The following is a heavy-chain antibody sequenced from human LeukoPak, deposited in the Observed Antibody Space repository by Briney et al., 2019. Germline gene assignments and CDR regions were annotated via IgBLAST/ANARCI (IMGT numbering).Heavy chain of an antibody. CDR2: INHSGST. J-gene: IGHJ4*02. D-gene: IGHD3-3*01. CDR1: GGSFSGYY. CDR3: ARLIPGWRAGSLKTWGEAQDFWSGYFYFDY. V-gene: IGHV4-34*01. Sequence: PSETLSLTCAVYGGSFSGYYWSWIRQPPGKGLEWIGEINHSGSTNYNPSLKSRVTISVDTSKNQFSLKLSSVTAAGTAVYYCARLIPGWRAGSLKTWGEAQDFWSGYFYFDYWGQGTLVTVSS.